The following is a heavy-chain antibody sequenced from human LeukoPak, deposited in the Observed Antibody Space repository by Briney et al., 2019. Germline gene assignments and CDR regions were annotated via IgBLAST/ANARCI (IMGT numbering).Heavy chain of an antibody. J-gene: IGHJ4*02. CDR2: MNPNSGNT. CDR3: ARGKIGSSGWFPFVY. V-gene: IGHV1-8*01. Sequence: ASVKVSCKASGYTFTSYDINWVRQATGQGLEWMGWMNPNSGNTGYAQKFKGRVTMTRNTSISTAYMELSSRRSKDTAVYYCARGKIGSSGWFPFVYWGQGTLVTVSS. CDR1: GYTFTSYD. D-gene: IGHD6-19*01.